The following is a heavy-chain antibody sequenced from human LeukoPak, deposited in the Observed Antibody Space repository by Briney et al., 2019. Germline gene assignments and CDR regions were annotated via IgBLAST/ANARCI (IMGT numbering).Heavy chain of an antibody. D-gene: IGHD3-10*01. CDR2: ISYDGSNK. Sequence: PGGSLRLSCAASGFTFSSYGMHWVRQAPGKGLEWVAVISYDGSNKYYADSVKGRFTISRDNSKNTLYLQMNSLRAEDTAVYYCAKFSSGRFGEYWGQGTLVTVSS. CDR1: GFTFSSYG. CDR3: AKFSSGRFGEY. J-gene: IGHJ4*02. V-gene: IGHV3-30*18.